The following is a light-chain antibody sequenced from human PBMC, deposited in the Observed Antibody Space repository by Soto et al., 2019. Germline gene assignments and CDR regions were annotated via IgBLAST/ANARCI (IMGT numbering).Light chain of an antibody. V-gene: IGLV2-14*01. Sequence: QSALTQPASVSGSPGQSITISCTGASSDVGGYNYVSWYQQHPGKAPKLMIYEISNRPSGVSNRYSGSKSVNTASLTISGLQGEDEADYYYSSYTTSSTLDVFGTGTKVTVL. CDR2: EIS. CDR1: SSDVGGYNY. CDR3: SSYTTSSTLDV. J-gene: IGLJ1*01.